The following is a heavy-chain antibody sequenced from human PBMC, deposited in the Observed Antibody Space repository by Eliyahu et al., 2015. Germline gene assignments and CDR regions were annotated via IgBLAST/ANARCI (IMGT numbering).Heavy chain of an antibody. D-gene: IGHD6-6*01. J-gene: IGHJ5*02. CDR2: INPNXGGT. V-gene: IGHV1-2*02. CDR1: GYTFXGXY. CDR3: AREGGQNQYSSSPFVFDP. Sequence: QVQLVQSGAEVKKPGASVKVXCKASGYTFXGXYIHGVRQAPGQGLEWMGWINPNXGGTNYAQKFQGRVTMTRDTSISTAYMELSRLRSDDTAVYYCAREGGQNQYSSSPFVFDPWGQGTLVTVSS.